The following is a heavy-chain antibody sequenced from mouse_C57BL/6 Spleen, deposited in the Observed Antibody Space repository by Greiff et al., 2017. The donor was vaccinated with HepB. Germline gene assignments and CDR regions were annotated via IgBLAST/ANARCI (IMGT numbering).Heavy chain of an antibody. D-gene: IGHD2-1*01. CDR2: ISSGSSTI. J-gene: IGHJ3*01. CDR3: ARNYGNLIAY. V-gene: IGHV5-17*01. Sequence: DVMLVESGGGLVKPGGSLKLSCAASGFTFSDYGMHWVRQAPEKGLEWVAYISSGSSTIYYADTVKGRFTISRDNAKNTLFLQMTSLSSEDTAMYYCARNYGNLIAYWGQGTLVTVSA. CDR1: GFTFSDYG.